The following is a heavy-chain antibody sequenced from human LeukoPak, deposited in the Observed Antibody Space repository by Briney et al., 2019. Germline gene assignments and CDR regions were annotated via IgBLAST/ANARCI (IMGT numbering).Heavy chain of an antibody. J-gene: IGHJ4*02. Sequence: GGSLRLSCVASGFTFSTYAMNWVRQAPGKGLEWVSAITDSGDTTYYGDSMKGRFTVSRDNSKNTLFLQMRSLRAEDTALYYCTRREKFGTSTYGFHYWGQGALVTVSP. CDR1: GFTFSTYA. CDR3: TRREKFGTSTYGFHY. D-gene: IGHD2-8*01. CDR2: ITDSGDTT. V-gene: IGHV3-23*01.